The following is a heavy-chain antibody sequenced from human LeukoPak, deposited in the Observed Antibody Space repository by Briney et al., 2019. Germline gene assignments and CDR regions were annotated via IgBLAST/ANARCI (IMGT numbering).Heavy chain of an antibody. CDR2: ISHSGANT. J-gene: IGHJ4*02. CDR3: ARVWTATTPDY. Sequence: TGGSLRLSCAASGFTFSNYAMSWVRQAPGKGLEWVSGISHSGANTYYSDSVKGRFTISRDNSKNTLYLQMNSLRAEDTAMYYCARVWTATTPDYWGQGTLVTVSS. D-gene: IGHD4-17*01. CDR1: GFTFSNYA. V-gene: IGHV3-23*01.